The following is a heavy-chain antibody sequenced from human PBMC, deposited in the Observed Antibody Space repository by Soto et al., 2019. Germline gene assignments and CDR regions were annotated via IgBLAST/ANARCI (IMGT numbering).Heavy chain of an antibody. CDR1: GFTFSSYS. V-gene: IGHV3-48*01. D-gene: IGHD4-17*01. Sequence: GGSLRLSCAASGFTFSSYSMNWVRQAPGKGLEWVSYISSSSSTIYYADSVKGRFTISRDNAKNSLYLQMNSLRAEDTAVYYCASSWDYGDSRSDYYYYMDVWGKGTTVTVSS. CDR3: ASSWDYGDSRSDYYYYMDV. CDR2: ISSSSSTI. J-gene: IGHJ6*03.